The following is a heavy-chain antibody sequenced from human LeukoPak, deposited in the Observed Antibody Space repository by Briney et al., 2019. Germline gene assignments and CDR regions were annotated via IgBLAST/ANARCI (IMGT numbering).Heavy chain of an antibody. CDR1: GFTFSNAW. V-gene: IGHV3-15*01. CDR2: IKSKTDGGTT. J-gene: IGHJ6*03. Sequence: GGSLRLSCAASGFTFSNAWMSWVRQAPGKGLEWVGRIKSKTDGGTTDYAAPVKGRFTIERDDSKNTLYLQMNSLKTEDTAVYYCTTLFTAMAYYYYYMDVWGKGTTVTVSS. CDR3: TTLFTAMAYYYYYMDV. D-gene: IGHD5-18*01.